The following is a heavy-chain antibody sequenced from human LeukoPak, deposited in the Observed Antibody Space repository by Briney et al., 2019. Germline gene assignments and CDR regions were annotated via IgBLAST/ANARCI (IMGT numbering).Heavy chain of an antibody. CDR3: ATADWESFCFDS. J-gene: IGHJ4*02. D-gene: IGHD1-26*01. V-gene: IGHV4-31*03. CDR1: GGSVSRGGYY. CDR2: TSYSEST. Sequence: PSETLSLTCTVSGGSVSRGGYYWNWIRQHPGKGLEWIGFTSYSESTYYNPSLMSRITISVDRSQNQFSLKMRDVTAADTAVYFCATADWESFCFDSWGQGALVAVSS.